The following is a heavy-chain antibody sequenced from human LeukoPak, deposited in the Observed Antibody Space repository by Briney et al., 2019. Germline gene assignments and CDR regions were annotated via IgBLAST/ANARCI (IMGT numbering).Heavy chain of an antibody. Sequence: ASVKVSCNASGYTFTSYDINWVRQATGQGLEWMGWMNPNSGNTGYAQKFQGRVTMTRNTSISTACMELSSLRSEDPVVYHCAKSFTGGLRGVFDFWCGNGSHYYYYYYMDVWGKGTTVTVSS. V-gene: IGHV1-8*01. CDR1: GYTFTSYD. CDR3: AKSFTGGLRGVFDFWCGNGSHYYYYYYMDV. J-gene: IGHJ6*03. CDR2: MNPNSGNT. D-gene: IGHD3-3*01.